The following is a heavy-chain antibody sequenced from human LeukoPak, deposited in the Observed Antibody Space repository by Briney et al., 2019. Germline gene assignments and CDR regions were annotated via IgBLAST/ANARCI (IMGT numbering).Heavy chain of an antibody. V-gene: IGHV3-30*02. J-gene: IGHJ4*02. D-gene: IGHD2-15*01. Sequence: PGGSLRLSCAASGFTFSSYGMHWVRQAPGKGLEWVAFIRYGGSNKYYADSVKGRFTISRDNSKNTLYLQMNSLRAEDTAVYYCAKGPYLGGYCSGGSCYSWFDYWGQGTLVTVSS. CDR2: IRYGGSNK. CDR3: AKGPYLGGYCSGGSCYSWFDY. CDR1: GFTFSSYG.